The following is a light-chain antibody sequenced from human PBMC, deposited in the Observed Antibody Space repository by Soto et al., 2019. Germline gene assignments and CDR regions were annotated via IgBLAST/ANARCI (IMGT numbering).Light chain of an antibody. CDR1: QTLRRTY. Sequence: EIVLMQSPGTLSLSPGERATLSCRASQTLRRTYIAWYQQKPGQAPRVLIYGASKRATGIPDRFSGSGSGTDFSLTISRLEPEDFAVHYCHPYDNAPQTYGQGTKVEIK. J-gene: IGKJ2*01. V-gene: IGKV3-20*01. CDR3: HPYDNAPQT. CDR2: GAS.